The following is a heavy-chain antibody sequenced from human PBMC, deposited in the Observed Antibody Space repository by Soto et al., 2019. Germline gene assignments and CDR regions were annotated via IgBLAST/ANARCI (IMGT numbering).Heavy chain of an antibody. CDR2: IKAGNGNT. CDR3: ARGGYSYGWLFDY. J-gene: IGHJ4*02. Sequence: QVQLVQSGAEEKKPGASVKVSCKASGYTFTSYAMHWVRQAPGQRLEWMGWIKAGNGNTKYSQKFQGRVTITRDKSESPAYMALSSLRSEDTAVYYCARGGYSYGWLFDYWGQGTLVTVSS. CDR1: GYTFTSYA. V-gene: IGHV1-3*05. D-gene: IGHD5-18*01.